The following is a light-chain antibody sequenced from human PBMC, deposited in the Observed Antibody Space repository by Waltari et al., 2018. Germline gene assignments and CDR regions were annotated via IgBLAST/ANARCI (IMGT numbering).Light chain of an antibody. CDR3: QHNLRLQVT. CDR2: GAS. CDR1: QSVGRS. J-gene: IGKJ1*01. V-gene: IGKV3-20*01. Sequence: EIVLPQSPGTLSLSPGERATLSCRASQSVGRSLVWYQQKPGQAPRLLIYGASTRATGIPDRFSGSGSGTDFSLTVSRLEPEDFGLYYCQHNLRLQVTFGQGTKVEIK.